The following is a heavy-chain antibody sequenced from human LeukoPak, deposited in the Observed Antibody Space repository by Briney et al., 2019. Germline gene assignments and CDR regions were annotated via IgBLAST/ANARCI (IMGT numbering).Heavy chain of an antibody. J-gene: IGHJ4*02. Sequence: PGGSLRLSCVASGFTFSSFWMSWVRQAPGKGLEWVSAISGSGGSTYYADSVKGRFTISRDNSKNTLYLQMNSLRAEDTAVYYCAKDDYANYFDYWGQGTLVTVSS. CDR2: ISGSGGST. CDR1: GFTFSSFW. V-gene: IGHV3-23*01. CDR3: AKDDYANYFDY. D-gene: IGHD4-17*01.